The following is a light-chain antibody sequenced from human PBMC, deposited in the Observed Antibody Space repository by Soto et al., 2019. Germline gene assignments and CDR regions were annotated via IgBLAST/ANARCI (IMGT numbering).Light chain of an antibody. CDR2: DAS. V-gene: IGKV3-11*01. J-gene: IGKJ1*01. CDR3: QQRTNWPPWT. Sequence: EIVLTQSPATLSLSPGERATLSCRASQSVSSYLAWYQQKPGQAPRLLIYDASNRATGIPARFSGSASGTDFTLTISSLEPEDFAVYYCQQRTNWPPWTFGQGTKV. CDR1: QSVSSY.